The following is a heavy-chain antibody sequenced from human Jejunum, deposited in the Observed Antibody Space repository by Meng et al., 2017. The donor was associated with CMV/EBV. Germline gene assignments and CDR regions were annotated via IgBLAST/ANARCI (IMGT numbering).Heavy chain of an antibody. CDR3: TTRIRTTNDF. J-gene: IGHJ4*02. CDR1: GFPFRDVW. CDR2: IRSTADGGPT. Sequence: ASGFPFRDVWMNWVRQAPGKGLEWVGRIRSTADGGPTDYIAPVKGRFIISRDDSKNMVFLQMNSLKSDDTAVYYCTTRIRTTNDFWGQGTLVTVSS. V-gene: IGHV3-15*01. D-gene: IGHD1-14*01.